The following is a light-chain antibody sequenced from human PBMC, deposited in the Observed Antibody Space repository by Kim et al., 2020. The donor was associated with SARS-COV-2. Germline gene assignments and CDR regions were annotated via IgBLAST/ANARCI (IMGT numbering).Light chain of an antibody. V-gene: IGKV1-8*01. J-gene: IGKJ5*01. Sequence: AIRMTQSPSSFSASTGDRVTITCRASQDIRSYLAWYQLRPGKAPELLIHGASTLQSGVPSRFSGSGSGTDFSLTISSLQSEDFATYYCQQYNSYPITFGQGKRLEIK. CDR1: QDIRSY. CDR3: QQYNSYPIT. CDR2: GAS.